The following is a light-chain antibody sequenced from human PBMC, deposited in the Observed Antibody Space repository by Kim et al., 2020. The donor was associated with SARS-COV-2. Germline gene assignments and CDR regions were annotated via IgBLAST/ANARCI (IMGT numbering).Light chain of an antibody. CDR3: QQYGSSLRT. J-gene: IGKJ1*01. CDR2: GAS. CDR1: QSVSNNY. V-gene: IGKV3-20*01. Sequence: SPGERASLSCRASQSVSNNYVAWYQQKPGQAPRLLIYGASTRATGIPVRFSGSGSGTDVTLTISRLEPEDFAVYYCQQYGSSLRTFGQGTKVDIK.